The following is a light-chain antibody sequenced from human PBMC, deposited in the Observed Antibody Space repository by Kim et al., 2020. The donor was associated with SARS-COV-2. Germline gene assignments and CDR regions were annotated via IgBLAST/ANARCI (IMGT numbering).Light chain of an antibody. J-gene: IGKJ3*01. CDR3: QQFYSPPPT. Sequence: DIVMTQSPDSLAVSLGERATIKCKSSQTISNSLAWYQQRPGQPPNLLITWASTRESGVPDRFSGSGSGTDFTLTISSLQAEDVAVYYCQQFYSPPPTFGPGNKVDI. CDR2: WAS. CDR1: QTISNS. V-gene: IGKV4-1*01.